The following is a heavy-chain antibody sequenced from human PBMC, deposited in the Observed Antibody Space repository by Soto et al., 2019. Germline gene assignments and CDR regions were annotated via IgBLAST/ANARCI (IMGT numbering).Heavy chain of an antibody. V-gene: IGHV3-23*01. CDR3: PKDGWELLGGFDY. CDR1: GFTFSSYA. CDR2: ISGSGGST. J-gene: IGHJ4*02. Sequence: PGGSLRLSCAASGFTFSSYAMSWVRQAPGKGLEWVSAISGSGGSTYYADSVKGRFTISRDNSKNTLYLQMNSLRAEDKAVYYCPKDGWELLGGFDYWGQGTLVTVSS. D-gene: IGHD1-26*01.